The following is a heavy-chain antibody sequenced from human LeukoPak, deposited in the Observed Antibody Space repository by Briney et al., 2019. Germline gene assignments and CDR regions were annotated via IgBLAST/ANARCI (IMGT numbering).Heavy chain of an antibody. J-gene: IGHJ4*02. Sequence: GGSISXXXXXXXXXXPGXXXXXXXXXXYSGSTNYNPSLKSRVTISVDTSKNQFSLKLSSVTAADTAVYYCASSPTHYYDSSGYPSPFDYWGQGTLVTVSS. CDR3: ASSPTHYYDSSGYPSPFDY. D-gene: IGHD3-22*01. CDR1: GGSISXXX. V-gene: IGHV4-59*08. CDR2: XXYSGST.